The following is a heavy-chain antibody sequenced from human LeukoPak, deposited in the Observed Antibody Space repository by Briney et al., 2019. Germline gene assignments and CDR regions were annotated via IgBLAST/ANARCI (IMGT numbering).Heavy chain of an antibody. Sequence: GASVKVSCKASGYTFTSFGISWVRQAPGQGLEWVGWVSAYNGYNGNTNYAQKVQGRATMTTDTSTSTAYMELRSLRSDDTAVYYCARWGPLAAAGTPNPLDYWGQGTLVTVSS. CDR1: GYTFTSFG. J-gene: IGHJ4*02. CDR2: VSAYNGYNGNT. D-gene: IGHD6-13*01. V-gene: IGHV1-18*01. CDR3: ARWGPLAAAGTPNPLDY.